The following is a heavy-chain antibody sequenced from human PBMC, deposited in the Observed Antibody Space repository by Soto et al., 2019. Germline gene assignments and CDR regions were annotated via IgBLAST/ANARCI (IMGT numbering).Heavy chain of an antibody. J-gene: IGHJ5*02. CDR1: GFTFSSYA. D-gene: IGHD6-6*01. CDR2: ISGSGGST. Sequence: GGSLRLSFAASGFTFSSYAMSWVRQAPGKGLEWVSAISGSGGSTFYAYSVKGRFTISRDNSKNTLYLQMNSLRAEDTAVYYCAKAAIAARPDPTNWFDXWGQGTLVTVSX. V-gene: IGHV3-23*01. CDR3: AKAAIAARPDPTNWFDX.